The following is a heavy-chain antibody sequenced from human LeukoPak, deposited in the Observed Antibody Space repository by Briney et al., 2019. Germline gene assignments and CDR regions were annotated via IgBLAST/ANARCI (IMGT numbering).Heavy chain of an antibody. Sequence: SETLSLTCTVSGGYLNSGGYYWSWIRQHPGKGLEWIGYIYYSGTTYYNPSLKSRVTISVGTSKNQFSLKLSSVTAADTAVYYCARDYGPYFFDYWGQGTLVTVSS. CDR1: GGYLNSGGYY. CDR3: ARDYGPYFFDY. D-gene: IGHD4-17*01. CDR2: IYYSGTT. J-gene: IGHJ4*02. V-gene: IGHV4-31*03.